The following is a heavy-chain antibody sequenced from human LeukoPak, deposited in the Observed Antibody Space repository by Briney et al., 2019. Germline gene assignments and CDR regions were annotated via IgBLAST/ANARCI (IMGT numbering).Heavy chain of an antibody. CDR1: GGSFSGYY. CDR2: INHSGST. J-gene: IGHJ4*02. D-gene: IGHD2-15*01. V-gene: IGHV4-34*01. CDR3: ARGPILPRYSSGGSCYPLDY. Sequence: PSETLSLTCAVYGGSFSGYYWSGIRQPPGKGLEWIGEINHSGSTNYNPSLKSRVTISLDTSKNQFSLKLSSVTAADTAVYYCARGPILPRYSSGGSCYPLDYWGQGTLVTVSS.